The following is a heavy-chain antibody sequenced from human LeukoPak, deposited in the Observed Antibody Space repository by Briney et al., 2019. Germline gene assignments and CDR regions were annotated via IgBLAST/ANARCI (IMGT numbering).Heavy chain of an antibody. Sequence: SETLSLTCTVSGGSISYYYWRWIRQRPGKGLEWIGYIYYSGSTNYNPSLKSRVTISVDTSKNQFSLNLTSVTTADTAVYYCARVSCSSTSCPRRDALDVWGQGTMVTVSS. J-gene: IGHJ3*01. CDR1: GGSISYYY. CDR2: IYYSGST. V-gene: IGHV4-59*01. CDR3: ARVSCSSTSCPRRDALDV. D-gene: IGHD2-2*01.